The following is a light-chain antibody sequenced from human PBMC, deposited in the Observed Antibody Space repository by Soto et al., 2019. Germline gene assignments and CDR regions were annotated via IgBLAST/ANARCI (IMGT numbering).Light chain of an antibody. Sequence: DIVLTQSPATLSLTPGHGASLSCRASNSACGDLVWWHQQPRQAPRRLLYDGSNRATGSPPWFSSSGSGTEVSPTIISRQSEDFAVYYCQQYNYWPRTFGRGTKVDIK. CDR1: NSACGD. CDR3: QQYNYWPRT. V-gene: IGKV3D-15*01. J-gene: IGKJ1*01. CDR2: DGS.